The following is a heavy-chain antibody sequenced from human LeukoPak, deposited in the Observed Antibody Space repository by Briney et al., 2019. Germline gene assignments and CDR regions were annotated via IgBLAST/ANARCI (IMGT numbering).Heavy chain of an antibody. V-gene: IGHV3-23*01. CDR3: AKDSWAGTYDY. D-gene: IGHD6-19*01. CDR2: ISPSGDDT. CDR1: GFTFSTYG. Sequence: GGSLRLSCAASGFTFSTYGMSWVRQAPGKGLEWVSSISPSGDDTYYADSVKGRFTISRDNSKNTLYLQMNSLRAEDTAVYYCAKDSWAGTYDYWGQGTLVTVSS. J-gene: IGHJ4*02.